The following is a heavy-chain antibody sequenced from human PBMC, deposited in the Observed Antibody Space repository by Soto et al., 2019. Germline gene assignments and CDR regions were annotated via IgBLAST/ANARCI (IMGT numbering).Heavy chain of an antibody. CDR3: AGEASSNCSGGSCRPY. CDR1: GFTFSTYT. CDR2: ISIGSSFI. D-gene: IGHD2-15*01. J-gene: IGHJ4*02. V-gene: IGHV3-21*01. Sequence: GGSLRLSCAASGFTFSTYTMNWVRQAPGRGLKWVSSISIGSSFIYYADSVKGRFTISRDNAKNSLYLQMNSLRVEDTAVYYWAGEASSNCSGGSCRPYWGQGTLVTVSS.